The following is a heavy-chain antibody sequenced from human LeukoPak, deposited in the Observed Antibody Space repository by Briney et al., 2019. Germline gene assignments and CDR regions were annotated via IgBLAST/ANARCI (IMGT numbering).Heavy chain of an antibody. D-gene: IGHD2-2*01. V-gene: IGHV1-2*02. CDR1: GYTFTGYY. CDR2: INPNSGGT. Sequence: ASVKVSCKASGYTFTGYYMHWVRRAPGQGLEWMGWINPNSGGTNYAQKFQGRVTMTRDTSISTAYMELSRLRSDDTAVYYCARDGNRYCSSTSCYPGGYWGQGTLVTVSS. J-gene: IGHJ4*02. CDR3: ARDGNRYCSSTSCYPGGY.